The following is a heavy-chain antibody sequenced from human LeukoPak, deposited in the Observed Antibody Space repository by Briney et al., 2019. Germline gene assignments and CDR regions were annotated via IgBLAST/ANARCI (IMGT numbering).Heavy chain of an antibody. Sequence: GGSLRLSRAASGFPFGDFAMHWVRQAPGKGLEWLSIISYNSGFIDYADSVKGRFTVSRDNAESSLYLHMNSLRPEDTAFYYXXXXRXKYSXGFFFDYWGQGILVTVSS. D-gene: IGHD6-19*01. CDR1: GFPFGDFA. V-gene: IGHV3-9*01. J-gene: IGHJ4*02. CDR2: ISYNSGFI. CDR3: XXXRXKYSXGFFFDY.